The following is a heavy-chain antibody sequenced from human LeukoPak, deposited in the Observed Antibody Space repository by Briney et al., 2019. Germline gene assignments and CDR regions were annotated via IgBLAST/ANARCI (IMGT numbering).Heavy chain of an antibody. Sequence: ASVKVSCKASGYTFTSYFMYWVRQAPGQGLEWMGIINPSGGSTSYAQKFQGRATMTRDTSTSAVYMALRSLRSEDTAVYYCARGTRDGYNPFDYWGQGTLVTVSS. V-gene: IGHV1-46*01. CDR1: GYTFTSYF. CDR2: INPSGGST. J-gene: IGHJ4*02. CDR3: ARGTRDGYNPFDY. D-gene: IGHD5-24*01.